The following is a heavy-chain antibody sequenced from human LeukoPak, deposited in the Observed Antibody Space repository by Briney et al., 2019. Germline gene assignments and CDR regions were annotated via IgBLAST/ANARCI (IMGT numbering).Heavy chain of an antibody. Sequence: PGGSLRLSCAASGFTFSSYAMSWVRQAPGKGLEWVSAISGSGGSTYYADSVKGRFTISRGNSKNTLYLQMNSLRAEDTAVYYCARGVYIAAAQYGYWGQGTLVTVSS. CDR1: GFTFSSYA. CDR3: ARGVYIAAAQYGY. J-gene: IGHJ4*02. D-gene: IGHD6-13*01. V-gene: IGHV3-23*01. CDR2: ISGSGGST.